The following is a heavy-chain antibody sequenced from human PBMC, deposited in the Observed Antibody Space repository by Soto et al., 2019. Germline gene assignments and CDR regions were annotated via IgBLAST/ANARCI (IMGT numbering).Heavy chain of an antibody. CDR1: GGSISSSNYF. V-gene: IGHV4-39*01. CDR3: ARLMYRTNYFDF. D-gene: IGHD1-26*01. CDR2: IYHSGTV. Sequence: QLQLQESGPGLVKPSETLSLTCTVSGGSISSSNYFWGWIRQSPGKGLEWIGSIYHSGTVYYNPSLKSRVTISVDTSKNQFSLKLNSVTAADTAVYSCARLMYRTNYFDFWGQGTLVTVSS. J-gene: IGHJ4*02.